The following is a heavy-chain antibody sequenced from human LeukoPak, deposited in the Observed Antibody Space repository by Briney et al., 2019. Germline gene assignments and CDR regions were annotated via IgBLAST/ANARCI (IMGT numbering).Heavy chain of an antibody. Sequence: PGGSLRLSCAASGFTFSIYGMHWVRQAPGKGLEWVSGIRYDGSNKYYVDSVKGRFTISRDNSKNTLYLQMNTLRAEDTAVYYCAKDSTQYYYGSGTYSTLGSPTPPDYWGQGPLVTVSS. CDR3: AKDSTQYYYGSGTYSTLGSPTPPDY. J-gene: IGHJ4*02. D-gene: IGHD3-10*01. V-gene: IGHV3-30*02. CDR1: GFTFSIYG. CDR2: IRYDGSNK.